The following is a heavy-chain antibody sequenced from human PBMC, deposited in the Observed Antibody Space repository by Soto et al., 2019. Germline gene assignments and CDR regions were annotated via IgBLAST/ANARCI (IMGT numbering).Heavy chain of an antibody. J-gene: IGHJ6*03. Sequence: SETLSLTCTVSGGSISSYYWSWIRQPPGKGLEWIGYIYYSGSTNYNPSIKSRITISVDTSKNQFSLKLSSVTAADTAVYYCARDEGPHLEWLLMSRFRPQEYYMDVWGKGTTVTVSS. D-gene: IGHD3-3*01. CDR1: GGSISSYY. CDR3: ARDEGPHLEWLLMSRFRPQEYYMDV. V-gene: IGHV4-59*01. CDR2: IYYSGST.